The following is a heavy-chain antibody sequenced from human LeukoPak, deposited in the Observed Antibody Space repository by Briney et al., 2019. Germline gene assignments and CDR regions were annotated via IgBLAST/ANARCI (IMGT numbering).Heavy chain of an antibody. D-gene: IGHD3-22*01. CDR1: GYTFTGYY. Sequence: GASVKVSCKASGYTFTGYYMHWVRQAPGQVLEWMGWINPNSGGTNYAQKFQGRVTMTRDTSISTAYMELSRLRSDDTAVYYCARDIRAYYYDSSGYYDYWGQGTLVTVSS. CDR2: INPNSGGT. J-gene: IGHJ4*02. CDR3: ARDIRAYYYDSSGYYDY. V-gene: IGHV1-2*02.